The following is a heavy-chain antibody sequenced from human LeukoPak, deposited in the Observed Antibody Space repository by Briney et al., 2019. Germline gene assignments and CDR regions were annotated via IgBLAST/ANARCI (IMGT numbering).Heavy chain of an antibody. CDR1: GGSISSYY. D-gene: IGHD2/OR15-2a*01. CDR3: ASGRISFGYYYYMDV. V-gene: IGHV4-59*01. J-gene: IGHJ6*03. CDR2: LYYSGST. Sequence: PSETLSLTCTVSGGSISSYYWSWIRQPPGKGLEWIGYLYYSGSTNYNPSLKSRVTMSVDTSKNQFSLKLSSVTAADTAVYYCASGRISFGYYYYMDVWGKGTTVTISS.